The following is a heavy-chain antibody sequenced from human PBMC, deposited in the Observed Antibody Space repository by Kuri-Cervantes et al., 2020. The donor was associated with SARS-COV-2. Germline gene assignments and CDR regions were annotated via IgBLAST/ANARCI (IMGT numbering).Heavy chain of an antibody. CDR1: GASISSYY. CDR2: IYYSGST. J-gene: IGHJ5*02. CDR3: ARTLRTLSYGLSEWFDP. D-gene: IGHD1-26*01. Sequence: GSLRLSCTVSGASISSYYWSWIRQPPGKGLEWIGYIYYSGSTNYNPSLKSRVTMSVDTSKNQFSLKLSSVTAADTAVYYCARTLRTLSYGLSEWFDPWGQGTLVTVSS. V-gene: IGHV4-59*12.